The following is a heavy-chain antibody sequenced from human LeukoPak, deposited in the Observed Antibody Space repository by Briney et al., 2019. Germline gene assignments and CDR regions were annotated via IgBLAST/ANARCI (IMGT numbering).Heavy chain of an antibody. CDR2: TYYRSRGYK. Sequence: SQTLSLTCAISGDTLPSNSVAGIWIRQSPSRGLEWLGRTYYRSRGYKDYAVSVKSRITINRDTSKDKSSLQLNSVTPEDTVVYYCASLHSGGYDPFDIWGQGTLVTVSS. J-gene: IGHJ3*02. CDR1: GDTLPSNSVA. D-gene: IGHD3-22*01. CDR3: ASLHSGGYDPFDI. V-gene: IGHV6-1*01.